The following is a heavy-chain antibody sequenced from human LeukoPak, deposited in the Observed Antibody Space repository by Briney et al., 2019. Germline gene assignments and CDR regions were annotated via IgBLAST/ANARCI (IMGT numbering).Heavy chain of an antibody. Sequence: ASVKVSCKASGYTFTSYGISWVRQAPGQGLEWMGWISAYNGNTNYAQKLQGRVTMTTDTSTSTAYMELRSLRSDDTAVYYCASEGAYCGGDCYAYWGQGTLVTVSS. CDR2: ISAYNGNT. D-gene: IGHD2-21*02. J-gene: IGHJ4*02. CDR1: GYTFTSYG. V-gene: IGHV1-18*01. CDR3: ASEGAYCGGDCYAY.